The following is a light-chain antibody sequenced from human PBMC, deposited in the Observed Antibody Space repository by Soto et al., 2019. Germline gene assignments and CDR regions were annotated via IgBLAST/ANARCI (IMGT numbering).Light chain of an antibody. CDR2: EVS. CDR1: SSDVGGYNF. V-gene: IGLV2-14*01. CDR3: NSYASKRAPV. Sequence: QSALTQPASVSGSPGQSITIYCTGTSSDVGGYNFVTWYQQHPGEAPKLLIYEVSNRPSGVSSRFSGSKSGNTASLTISWLKAEDEADYYCNSYASKRAPVFGTGTKRTVL. J-gene: IGLJ1*01.